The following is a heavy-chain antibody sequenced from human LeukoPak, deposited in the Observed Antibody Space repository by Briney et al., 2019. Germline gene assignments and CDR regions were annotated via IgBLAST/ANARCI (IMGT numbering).Heavy chain of an antibody. J-gene: IGHJ4*02. CDR2: INPNSGGT. Sequence: GASVKVSCKASGYTFTAYYLHWVRQAPGQGLEWMGWINPNSGGTNFVQKFQGRVTMTRDTSINTAYMDLGSLGSDDTAVYYCARDGEYGTGSYYRGCFDYWGQGTLVTVSS. V-gene: IGHV1-2*02. CDR3: ARDGEYGTGSYYRGCFDY. CDR1: GYTFTAYY. D-gene: IGHD3-10*01.